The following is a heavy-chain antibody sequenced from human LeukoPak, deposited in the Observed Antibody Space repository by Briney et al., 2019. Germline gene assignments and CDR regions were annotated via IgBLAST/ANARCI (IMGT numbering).Heavy chain of an antibody. J-gene: IGHJ4*02. CDR3: AMDDSSGYYSSYFYY. Sequence: GGSLRLSCAASGFTFSSYRMNWVRQAPGKGLEWVSAISGGVGSTYYADSVKGRFTISRDNSKNTLYLQMNSLRAEDTAVYYCAMDDSSGYYSSYFYYWGQGTLVTVSS. CDR2: ISGGVGST. CDR1: GFTFSSYR. V-gene: IGHV3-23*01. D-gene: IGHD3-22*01.